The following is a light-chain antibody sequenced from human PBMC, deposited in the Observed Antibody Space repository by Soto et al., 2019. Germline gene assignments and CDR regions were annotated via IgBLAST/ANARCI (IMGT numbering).Light chain of an antibody. Sequence: EIVLTQSPATLSLSPGERATLSCRASQSVSSYLAWYQQKPGQAPRLLIYDASNRATGIPARFSGSGSGTYFPPPISSLGPEDFAVYYCQQRSNWPPTFGGGTKGEIK. J-gene: IGKJ4*01. CDR2: DAS. V-gene: IGKV3-11*01. CDR1: QSVSSY. CDR3: QQRSNWPPT.